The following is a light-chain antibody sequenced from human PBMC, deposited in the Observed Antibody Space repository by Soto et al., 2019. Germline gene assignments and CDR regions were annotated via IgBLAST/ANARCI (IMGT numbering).Light chain of an antibody. CDR1: QALNTR. CDR3: HQRQSWPRT. CDR2: LTS. J-gene: IGKJ1*01. Sequence: EIVLTQSPATLSAFPGDRVTLSCRASQALNTRLAWYQHKPGQAPRLLLYLTSNRAAGVPARFSAWGSETDFTLTIRDVEPEDFAVYYCHQRQSWPRTFGQGTKVEIK. V-gene: IGKV3-11*01.